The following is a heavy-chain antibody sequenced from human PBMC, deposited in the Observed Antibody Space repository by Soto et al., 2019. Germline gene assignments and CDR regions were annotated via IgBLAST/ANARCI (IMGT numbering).Heavy chain of an antibody. Sequence: PGGSLRLSYAASGFTFSSYGMHWVRQAPGKGLEWMAVISYDGSNKYYADSVKGRFTISRDNSKNTLYLQMNSLGAEDTAVYYCAKSIAVAGRGYYGMDVWGQGTTVTVSS. V-gene: IGHV3-30*18. J-gene: IGHJ6*02. CDR3: AKSIAVAGRGYYGMDV. CDR2: ISYDGSNK. CDR1: GFTFSSYG. D-gene: IGHD6-19*01.